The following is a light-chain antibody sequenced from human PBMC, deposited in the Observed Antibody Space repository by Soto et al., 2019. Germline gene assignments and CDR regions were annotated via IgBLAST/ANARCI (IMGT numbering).Light chain of an antibody. Sequence: QSALTQPASVSGSPGQSITISCTGTSSDIGYYDYVSWYQHHSGKAPKLIIYEVNNRPSGVSNRFSGSKSVNTASLTISGLQAEDEADYSCSSHSSSSAYYVFGTGTKVTVL. J-gene: IGLJ1*01. V-gene: IGLV2-14*01. CDR3: SSHSSSSAYYV. CDR2: EVN. CDR1: SSDIGYYDY.